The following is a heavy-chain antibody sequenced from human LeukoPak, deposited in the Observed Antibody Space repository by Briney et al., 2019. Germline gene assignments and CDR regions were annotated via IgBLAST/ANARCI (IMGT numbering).Heavy chain of an antibody. D-gene: IGHD1-1*01. CDR1: GFTFSSYA. CDR3: ARDPPSLETPRDPIEI. Sequence: GGSLRLSCAASGFTFSSYAMTWVRQSPGKGLEWVSTISGSGGRTYYADSVKGRFSISRDNSKNTLYLQVSSLRAEDTAVYYCARDPPSLETPRDPIEIWGQGTLVTVSS. V-gene: IGHV3-23*01. J-gene: IGHJ4*02. CDR2: ISGSGGRT.